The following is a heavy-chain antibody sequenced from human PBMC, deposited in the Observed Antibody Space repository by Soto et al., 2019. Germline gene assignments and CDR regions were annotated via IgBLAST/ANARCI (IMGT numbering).Heavy chain of an antibody. CDR2: ISGSGGST. D-gene: IGHD3-9*01. J-gene: IGHJ4*02. CDR3: AKEGPRGYDILTGYYRGYYFDY. V-gene: IGHV3-23*01. CDR1: GFTFSSYA. Sequence: PGGSLRLSCAASGFTFSSYAMSWVRQAPGKGLEWVSAISGSGGSTYYADSVKGRFTISRDNSKNTLYLQMNSLRAEDTAVYYCAKEGPRGYDILTGYYRGYYFDYWGQGTLVTVSS.